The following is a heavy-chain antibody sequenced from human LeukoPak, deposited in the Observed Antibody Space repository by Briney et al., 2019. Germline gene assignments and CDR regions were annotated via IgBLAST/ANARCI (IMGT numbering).Heavy chain of an antibody. CDR1: GGTFSSYA. D-gene: IGHD4-17*01. J-gene: IGHJ4*02. CDR2: IIPIFGTA. V-gene: IGHV1-69*13. CDR3: ARAGLAYGDYVDYFDY. Sequence: GASVKVSCKASGGTFSSYAISWVRQASGQGLEWMGGIIPIFGTANYAQKFQGRVTITADESTSTVYMELSSLRSEDTAVYYCARAGLAYGDYVDYFDYWGQGTLVTVSS.